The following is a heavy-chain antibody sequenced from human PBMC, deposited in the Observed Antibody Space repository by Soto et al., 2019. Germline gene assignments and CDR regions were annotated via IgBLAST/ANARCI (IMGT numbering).Heavy chain of an antibody. D-gene: IGHD1-7*01. V-gene: IGHV6-1*01. CDR2: TYYRSRWYN. CDR1: GDSVSSNSAA. CDR3: AGTTAHYWDHMDV. Sequence: SQTLSLTCAISGDSVSSNSAAWNWIGQSPSRGLEWLGRTYYRSRWYNDYAVSVRSRITVNPDTSKNQFSLQFTSVTPEDTAVYYCAGTTAHYWDHMDVWRRGTTDTVSS. J-gene: IGHJ6*04.